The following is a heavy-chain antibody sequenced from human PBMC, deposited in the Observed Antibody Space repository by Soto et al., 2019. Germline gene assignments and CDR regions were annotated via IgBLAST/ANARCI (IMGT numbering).Heavy chain of an antibody. CDR3: ARVPLACSYVPSHWFDP. CDR1: GGSVSSGSYY. J-gene: IGHJ5*02. D-gene: IGHD5-18*01. Sequence: QVQLQESGPGLVQPSETLSLTCTVSGGSVSSGSYYWSWIRQPPGKGLECIGYIYYSGSTNYNPSLKRRVTISVDTSKNQFSLKLSSVTAADTAVYCRARVPLACSYVPSHWFDPWGQGTLVTVSS. CDR2: IYYSGST. V-gene: IGHV4-61*01.